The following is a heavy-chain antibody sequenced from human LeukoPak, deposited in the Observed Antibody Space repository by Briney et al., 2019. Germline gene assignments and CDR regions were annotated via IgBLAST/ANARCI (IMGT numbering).Heavy chain of an antibody. Sequence: ASVKVSCKASGYTFTGYYIHWVRQAPGQGLEWMGWINPNSGGTNYAQKFQGRATMTRDTSISTAYMELSRLRSDDTAVYYCAREYQIGIYYFDYWGQGTLVTVSS. CDR3: AREYQIGIYYFDY. V-gene: IGHV1-2*02. CDR2: INPNSGGT. D-gene: IGHD2-2*01. CDR1: GYTFTGYY. J-gene: IGHJ4*02.